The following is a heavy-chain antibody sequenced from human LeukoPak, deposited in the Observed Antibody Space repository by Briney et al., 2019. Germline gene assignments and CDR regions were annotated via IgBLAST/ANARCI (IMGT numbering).Heavy chain of an antibody. J-gene: IGHJ6*03. V-gene: IGHV1-18*01. D-gene: IGHD3-10*01. CDR1: GYTFTSFG. Sequence: ASVTVSFKASGYTFTSFGISWVRQTPGQRLTWMVWISAYNGNTDHAQNFQGRVTMTTDTSTRTAYMELRSLGSDDTAVYYCARDLGYYASGTYARDYYYYMDVWGKGTTVTVSS. CDR3: ARDLGYYASGTYARDYYYYMDV. CDR2: ISAYNGNT.